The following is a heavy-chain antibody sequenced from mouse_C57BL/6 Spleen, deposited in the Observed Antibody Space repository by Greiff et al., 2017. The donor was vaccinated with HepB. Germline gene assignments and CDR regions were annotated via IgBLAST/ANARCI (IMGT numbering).Heavy chain of an antibody. CDR1: GFTFSSYA. CDR3: TRGGGYGSSYYFDY. J-gene: IGHJ2*01. D-gene: IGHD1-1*01. Sequence: EVLLVESGAGLVKPGGSLKLSCAASGFTFSSYAMSWVRQTPEKRLEWVAYISSGGDYIYYADTVKGRCTITRDNARNTLYLQMSSLKSEDTAMYYCTRGGGYGSSYYFDYWGQGTTLTVSS. V-gene: IGHV5-9-1*02. CDR2: ISSGGDYI.